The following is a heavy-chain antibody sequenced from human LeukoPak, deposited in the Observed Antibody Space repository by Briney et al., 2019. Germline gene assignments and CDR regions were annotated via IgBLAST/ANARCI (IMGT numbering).Heavy chain of an antibody. D-gene: IGHD3-9*01. J-gene: IGHJ3*02. Sequence: SETLSLTCTVSGGSISSYYWSWIRQPAGKGLEWIGRIYTSGSTNYNPSLKSRVTMSVDTSKDQFSLKLSSVTAADTAVYYCARVARYYDILTGYYLGAFDIWGQGTMVTVSS. CDR1: GGSISSYY. CDR3: ARVARYYDILTGYYLGAFDI. V-gene: IGHV4-4*07. CDR2: IYTSGST.